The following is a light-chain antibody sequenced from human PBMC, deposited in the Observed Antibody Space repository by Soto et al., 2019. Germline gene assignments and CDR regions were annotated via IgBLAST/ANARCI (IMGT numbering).Light chain of an antibody. CDR3: SSYTSSSTRV. J-gene: IGLJ1*01. Sequence: QSALTQDASVFGSPGPAITISCTGTSSDVGGYNYVSWYQQHPGKAPKLMIYEVSNRPSGVSNRFSGSKSGNTASLTISGLQAEDEADYYCSSYTSSSTRVFGTGTKVTVL. CDR1: SSDVGGYNY. V-gene: IGLV2-14*01. CDR2: EVS.